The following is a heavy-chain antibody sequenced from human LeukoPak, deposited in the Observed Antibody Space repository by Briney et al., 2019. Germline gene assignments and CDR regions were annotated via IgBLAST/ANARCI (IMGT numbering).Heavy chain of an antibody. CDR1: GGSISSYY. Sequence: PSETLSLTCTVSGGSISSYYWSWIRQPPGQGLEWIGYIYYSGSTNYNPSLKSRVTISVDTSKNQCSLKLSSVTAADTAVYYCARGSNSFRDYWGQGTLVTVSS. CDR3: ARGSNSFRDY. CDR2: IYYSGST. J-gene: IGHJ4*02. V-gene: IGHV4-59*01.